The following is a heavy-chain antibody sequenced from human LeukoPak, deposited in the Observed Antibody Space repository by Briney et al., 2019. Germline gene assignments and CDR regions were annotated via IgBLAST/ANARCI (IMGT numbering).Heavy chain of an antibody. Sequence: PGRSLRLSCAASGFTFSDYGMHWVRQAAGKGLEWVAVISYDGGIEYYVDSVKGRFTISRDSSKNTLYLQLNSLRPEDTAVYYCAKDSRVYTSSSPGDYFDFWGQGTLVTVSS. D-gene: IGHD6-6*01. V-gene: IGHV3-30*18. J-gene: IGHJ4*02. CDR1: GFTFSDYG. CDR3: AKDSRVYTSSSPGDYFDF. CDR2: ISYDGGIE.